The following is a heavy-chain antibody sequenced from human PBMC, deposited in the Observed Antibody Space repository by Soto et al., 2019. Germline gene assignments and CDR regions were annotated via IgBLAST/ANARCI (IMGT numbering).Heavy chain of an antibody. J-gene: IGHJ4*02. CDR3: ARDGGTYFDY. D-gene: IGHD3-16*01. CDR1: GFTFSTYW. V-gene: IGHV3-74*01. CDR2: LDNDGTNT. Sequence: GGSLRLSCAASGFTFSTYWMHRVRQAPGKGLVWVSRLDNDGTNTRYADSVKGRFTVSRDNGKNTVYLQMDSLRAEDTAVYYCARDGGTYFDYWGQGTLVTVS.